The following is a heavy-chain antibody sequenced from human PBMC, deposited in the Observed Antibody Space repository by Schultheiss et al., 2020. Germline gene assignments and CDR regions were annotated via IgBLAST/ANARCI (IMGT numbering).Heavy chain of an antibody. CDR2: IYWDDDK. Sequence: SGPTLVKPTQTLTLTCTFSGFSLSTSGMCASWIRQPPGKALEWLALIYWDDDKRYSTSLKSRLTISKDTSKSQVVLTMTNMDPVDTATYYCARMGMATLRQAFDIWGQGTMVTVSS. CDR3: ARMGMATLRQAFDI. D-gene: IGHD5-24*01. J-gene: IGHJ3*02. V-gene: IGHV2-5*08. CDR1: GFSLSTSGMC.